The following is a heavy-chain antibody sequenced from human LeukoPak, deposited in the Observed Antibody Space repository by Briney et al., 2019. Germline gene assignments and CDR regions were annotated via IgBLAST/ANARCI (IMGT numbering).Heavy chain of an antibody. CDR3: ARDPRVHGIAARPFSDAFDI. CDR1: GGTFSSYA. V-gene: IGHV1-69*04. J-gene: IGHJ3*02. Sequence: SVKVSCKASGGTFSSYAISWVRQAPGQGLEWMGRIIPILGIANYAQKFQGRVTITADKSTSTAYMELRSLRSEDTAVYYCARDPRVHGIAARPFSDAFDIWGQGTMVTVSS. CDR2: IIPILGIA. D-gene: IGHD6-6*01.